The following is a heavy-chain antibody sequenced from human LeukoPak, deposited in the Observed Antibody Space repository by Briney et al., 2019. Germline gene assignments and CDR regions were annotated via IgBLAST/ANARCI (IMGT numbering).Heavy chain of an antibody. J-gene: IGHJ5*02. Sequence: GGSLRLSCAASGFTFSSYWMSWVRRAPGKGLEWVANIKQDGSEKYYVDSVKGRFTISRDNAKNSLYLQMNSLRAEDTAVYYCARLVVGDTAMVPDENWFDPWGQGTLVTVSS. V-gene: IGHV3-7*01. CDR3: ARLVVGDTAMVPDENWFDP. CDR1: GFTFSSYW. D-gene: IGHD5-18*01. CDR2: IKQDGSEK.